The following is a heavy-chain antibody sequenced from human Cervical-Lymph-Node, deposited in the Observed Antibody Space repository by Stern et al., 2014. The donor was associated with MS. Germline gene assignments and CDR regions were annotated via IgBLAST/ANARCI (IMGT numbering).Heavy chain of an antibody. CDR3: ARGVVSNRAAATLHNLFDP. J-gene: IGHJ5*02. Sequence: VQLVESGAEVKKPGSSVNVSCKASGGTFSSSYAITWMRQAPGQGLEGMGRIIPILGLPNYAQKFQGRVTITADTSTSTAYMELSSLRSEDTAVYYCARGVVSNRAAATLHNLFDPWGQGTLVTVSS. CDR1: GGTFSSSYA. CDR2: IIPILGLP. V-gene: IGHV1-69*09. D-gene: IGHD2-15*01.